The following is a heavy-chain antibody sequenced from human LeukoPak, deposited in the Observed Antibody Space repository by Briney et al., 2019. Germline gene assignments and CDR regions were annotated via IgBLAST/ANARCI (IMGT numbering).Heavy chain of an antibody. J-gene: IGHJ6*02. CDR3: ARFCSGGSCPDV. CDR1: GGSISSYF. CDR2: IYYGGST. Sequence: PSETLSLTCTVSGGSISSYFWTWIRQPPGQGLEWIGNIYYGGSTRYNPSLKSRVSISVDTSKNQFSLKLTSVTAADTAVYYCARFCSGGSCPDVWGQGTTVSVSS. V-gene: IGHV4-59*01. D-gene: IGHD2-15*01.